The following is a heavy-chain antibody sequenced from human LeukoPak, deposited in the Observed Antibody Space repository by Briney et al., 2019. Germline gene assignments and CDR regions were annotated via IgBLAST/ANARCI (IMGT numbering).Heavy chain of an antibody. CDR2: ISAGAGST. V-gene: IGHV3-23*01. Sequence: GGSLRLSCAASGFTFGTYGMYWVRQAPGKGLEGVSAISAGAGSTYYADSVKGRFTISRDNSKNTLYLQMNSLRADDTAVYYCAKHFTLSDWGQGTLVTVSS. J-gene: IGHJ4*02. D-gene: IGHD3-16*01. CDR3: AKHFTLSD. CDR1: GFTFGTYG.